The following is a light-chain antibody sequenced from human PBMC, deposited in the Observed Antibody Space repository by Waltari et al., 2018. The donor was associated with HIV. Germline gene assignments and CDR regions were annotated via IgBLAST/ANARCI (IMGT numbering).Light chain of an antibody. Sequence: DIVLTQSPGTLSLSPGERATLFCRASQSVSDSYLVWYQQKPGQAPRLLIYGASNRAPGIPDRFSGSGSGTDFTLTISRLDPEDFAVYYCQQFAGSVWTFGQGTRVEIK. CDR3: QQFAGSVWT. V-gene: IGKV3-20*01. CDR1: QSVSDSY. J-gene: IGKJ1*01. CDR2: GAS.